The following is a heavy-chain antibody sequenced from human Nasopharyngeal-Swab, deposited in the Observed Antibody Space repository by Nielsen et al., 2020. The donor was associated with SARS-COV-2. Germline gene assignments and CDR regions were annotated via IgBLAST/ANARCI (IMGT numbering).Heavy chain of an antibody. CDR2: IYHSGST. V-gene: IGHV4-4*02. CDR3: ARVSEQQLAPPHFDY. D-gene: IGHD6-13*01. J-gene: IGHJ4*02. Sequence: WIRQPPGKGLEWIGEIYHSGSTNYNPSLKSRVTISVDKSKNQFSLKLSPVTAAGTAVYYCARVSEQQLAPPHFDYWGQGTLVTVSS.